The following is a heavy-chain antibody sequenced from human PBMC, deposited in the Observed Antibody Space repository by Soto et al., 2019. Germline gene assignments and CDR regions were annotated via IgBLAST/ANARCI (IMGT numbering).Heavy chain of an antibody. CDR1: GFTFSSYG. D-gene: IGHD2-2*01. Sequence: PGGSLRLSCAASGFTFSSYGMHWVRQAPGKGLEWVAVIWYDGSNKYYADSVKGRFTISRDNSKNTLYLQMNSLRAEDTAVYYCARGDGDIVVVPAAIPFDYWGQGTLVTVSS. CDR3: ARGDGDIVVVPAAIPFDY. V-gene: IGHV3-33*01. CDR2: IWYDGSNK. J-gene: IGHJ4*02.